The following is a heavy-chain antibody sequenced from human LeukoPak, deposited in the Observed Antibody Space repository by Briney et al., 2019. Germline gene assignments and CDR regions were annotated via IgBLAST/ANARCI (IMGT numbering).Heavy chain of an antibody. J-gene: IGHJ4*02. V-gene: IGHV4-34*01. CDR2: INHSGST. D-gene: IGHD4-17*01. CDR1: GGSFRGYY. Sequence: PSETLSLTCAVYGGSFRGYYWSWIRQPPGKGLEWIGEINHSGSTNYNPSLKSRVTISVDTSKNQFSLKLSSVTAADTAVYYCARVRGAGGDYFFDYWGQGTLVTVSS. CDR3: ARVRGAGGDYFFDY.